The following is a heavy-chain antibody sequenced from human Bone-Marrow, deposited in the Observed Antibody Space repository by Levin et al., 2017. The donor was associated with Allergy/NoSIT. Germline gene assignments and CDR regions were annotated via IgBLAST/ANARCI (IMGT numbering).Heavy chain of an antibody. CDR2: VYSVGST. CDR3: ARGGSGTYAFDY. J-gene: IGHJ4*02. V-gene: IGHV3-53*01. D-gene: IGHD3-10*01. Sequence: PGGSLRLSCTASGFDFRTKSFMWVRQAPGKGLEWVSVVYSVGSTLYSDSVRGRFTVSRDNSNNMVDLQMNSLRAEDTAVYYCARGGSGTYAFDYWGQGSLVTVAS. CDR1: GFDFRTKS.